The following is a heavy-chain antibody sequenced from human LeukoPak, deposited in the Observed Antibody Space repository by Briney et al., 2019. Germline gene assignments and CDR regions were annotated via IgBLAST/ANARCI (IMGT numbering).Heavy chain of an antibody. CDR1: GGSISSYY. Sequence: PSETLSPTCTVSGGSISSYYWSWIRQPPGKGLEWIGYIYYSGSTNYNPSLKSRVTISVDTSKNQFSLKLSSVTAADTAVYYCARTKPGVFDPWGQGTLVTVSS. J-gene: IGHJ5*02. CDR2: IYYSGST. V-gene: IGHV4-59*01. CDR3: ARTKPGVFDP.